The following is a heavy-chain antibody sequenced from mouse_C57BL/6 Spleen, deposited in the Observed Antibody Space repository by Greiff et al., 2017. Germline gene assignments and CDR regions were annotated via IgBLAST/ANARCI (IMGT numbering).Heavy chain of an antibody. Sequence: VKLKQPGTELVKPGASVKLSCKASGYTFTSYWMHWVKQRPGQGLEWIGNINPSNGGTNYNEKFKSKATLTVDKSSSTAYMQLSSLTSEDSAVYYCARRVITTVVDWYFDVWGTGTTVTVSS. D-gene: IGHD1-1*01. CDR3: ARRVITTVVDWYFDV. CDR2: INPSNGGT. J-gene: IGHJ1*03. CDR1: GYTFTSYW. V-gene: IGHV1-53*01.